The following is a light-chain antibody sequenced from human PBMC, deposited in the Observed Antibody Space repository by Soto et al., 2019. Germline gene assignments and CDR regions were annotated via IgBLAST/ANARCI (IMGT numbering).Light chain of an antibody. V-gene: IGLV2-23*02. Sequence: QSVLTQPASVSGSPGQSITISCTGTSSDVGSYNVGSWYQHHPGKAPKLLIYDVTTRPSGVSNRFSGSKSGNTASLTISGFQAEDEADYDCCSYAGSSTYVFGTGTKLTVL. CDR1: SSDVGSYNV. CDR2: DVT. CDR3: CSYAGSSTYV. J-gene: IGLJ1*01.